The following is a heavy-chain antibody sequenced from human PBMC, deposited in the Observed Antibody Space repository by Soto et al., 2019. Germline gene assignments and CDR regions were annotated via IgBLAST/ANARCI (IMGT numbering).Heavy chain of an antibody. J-gene: IGHJ6*02. V-gene: IGHV3-23*01. CDR1: GFTFSTYA. D-gene: IGHD1-1*01. CDR3: LTGYWKGDV. CDR2: ISGSGGSI. Sequence: EVQLLESGGGLVQPGGSLRLSCAASGFTFSTYAMNWVRQAPGNWLEWVSAISGSGGSIHYADSVKGRFTLSRDTSKNTLYLQMNSRRDEDTAVYHCLTGYWKGDVWGQGTTVPVSS.